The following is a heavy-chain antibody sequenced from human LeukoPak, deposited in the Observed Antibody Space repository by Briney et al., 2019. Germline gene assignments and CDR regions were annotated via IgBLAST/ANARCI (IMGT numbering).Heavy chain of an antibody. J-gene: IGHJ4*02. CDR2: IYYSGNT. Sequence: SETLSLTCTVSGGSISSSSYSWGWIRQPPGKGLEWIGSIYYSGNTYYNPSLKSRVTISADTSKNQFSLKLSSVTAADTAVYYCARLSGDGYSVDYWGQGTLVTVSS. D-gene: IGHD5-24*01. CDR3: ARLSGDGYSVDY. CDR1: GGSISSSSYS. V-gene: IGHV4-39*07.